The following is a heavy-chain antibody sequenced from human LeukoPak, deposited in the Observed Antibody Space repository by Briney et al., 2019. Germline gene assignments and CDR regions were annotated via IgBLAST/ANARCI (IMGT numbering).Heavy chain of an antibody. J-gene: IGHJ4*02. CDR1: GFTFSSYW. D-gene: IGHD2-2*01. V-gene: IGHV3-7*01. Sequence: GGSLRLSSAASGFTFSSYWMSWVRQAPGKGLEWVANIKQDGSEKYYVDSVKGRFTISRDNAKNSLYLQMNSLRAEDTAVYYCANGEYQLPTNYWGQGTLVTVSS. CDR3: ANGEYQLPTNY. CDR2: IKQDGSEK.